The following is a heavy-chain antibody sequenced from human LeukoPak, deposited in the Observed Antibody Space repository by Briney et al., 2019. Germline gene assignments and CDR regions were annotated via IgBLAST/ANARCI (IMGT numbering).Heavy chain of an antibody. CDR1: GFTFSSYW. J-gene: IGHJ4*02. D-gene: IGHD6-13*01. Sequence: GGSLRLSCAASGFTFSSYWMHWVRQAPGKGLVWVSRVNSDGSSTSYADSVKGRFTISRDNAKNTLYLQMNSLRAEDTAVYYCARDLPIHRYSSSWYVNYWGQGTLVTVSS. V-gene: IGHV3-74*01. CDR2: VNSDGSST. CDR3: ARDLPIHRYSSSWYVNY.